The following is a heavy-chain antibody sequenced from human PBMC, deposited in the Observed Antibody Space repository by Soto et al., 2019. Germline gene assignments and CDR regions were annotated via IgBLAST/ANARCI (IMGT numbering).Heavy chain of an antibody. CDR1: GGTFSSYG. D-gene: IGHD2-15*01. Sequence: AASVKVSCKASGGTFSSYGLSWVRQAPGQGLEWVGEIIPMFGTAKNAQKFQGRVTITADESTSTVYMELSSLRSEDTAVYFCARDSVVTPRKSYFDYWGQGSLVTVSS. J-gene: IGHJ4*02. V-gene: IGHV1-69*13. CDR2: IIPMFGTA. CDR3: ARDSVVTPRKSYFDY.